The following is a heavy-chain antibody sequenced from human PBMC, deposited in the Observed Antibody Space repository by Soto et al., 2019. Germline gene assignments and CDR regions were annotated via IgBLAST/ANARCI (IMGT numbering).Heavy chain of an antibody. CDR2: IIPILGKA. J-gene: IGHJ3*02. D-gene: IGHD5-12*01. CDR1: GGTFSSYV. Sequence: QVQLVQSGAEVKKPGSSVKVSCKASGGTFSSYVISWVRQAPGQGLEWRGGIIPILGKANYAQKFQGRVTITADESTSTAYMERSSLRSEDTAVYYCARSQIVAANFFYAFDIWGQGTMVTVSS. V-gene: IGHV1-69*01. CDR3: ARSQIVAANFFYAFDI.